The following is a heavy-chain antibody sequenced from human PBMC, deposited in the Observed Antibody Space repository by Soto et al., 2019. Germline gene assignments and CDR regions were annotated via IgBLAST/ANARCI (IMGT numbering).Heavy chain of an antibody. J-gene: IGHJ4*02. V-gene: IGHV1-2*04. CDR3: ARGCGYSYGYDYFDY. CDR2: INPNSGGT. Sequence: ASVKVSCKASGYTFTGYYMHWVRQAPGQGLEWMGWINPNSGGTNYAQKFQGWVTMTRDTSISTAYMELSRLRSDDTAVYYCARGCGYSYGYDYFDYWGQGTLVTVSS. D-gene: IGHD5-18*01. CDR1: GYTFTGYY.